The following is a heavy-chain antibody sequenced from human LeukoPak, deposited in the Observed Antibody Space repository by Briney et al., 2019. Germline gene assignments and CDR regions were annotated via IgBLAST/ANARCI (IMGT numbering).Heavy chain of an antibody. D-gene: IGHD3-22*01. CDR1: GFTFSTYD. CDR2: ISYDGSNK. V-gene: IGHV3-30*03. CDR3: AGRYDSSGYPLH. J-gene: IGHJ4*02. Sequence: GGSLRLSCAASGFTFSTYDIHWVRQAPGKGLERVAVISYDGSNKYYADSVKGRFTISRDNSKNTLYLQMNSLRAEDTAVYYCAGRYDSSGYPLHWGQGTLATVSS.